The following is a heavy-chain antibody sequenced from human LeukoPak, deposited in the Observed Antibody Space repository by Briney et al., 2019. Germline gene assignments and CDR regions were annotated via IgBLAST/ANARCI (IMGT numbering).Heavy chain of an antibody. CDR1: GYTFSGYY. CDR2: INPNSGGT. V-gene: IGHV1-2*02. Sequence: VASVKVSCKASGYTFSGYYMHWVRQAPGQGLEWMEWINPNSGGTYYAQKFQGRVTMTRDTSISTAYMELSRLRSDDTAVFYCARVAHNYDLLTGYYPYLDYFDFWGQGTLVTVSS. J-gene: IGHJ4*02. CDR3: ARVAHNYDLLTGYYPYLDYFDF. D-gene: IGHD3-9*01.